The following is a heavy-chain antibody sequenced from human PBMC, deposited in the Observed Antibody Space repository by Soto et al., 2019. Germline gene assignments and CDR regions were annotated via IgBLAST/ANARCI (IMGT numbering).Heavy chain of an antibody. CDR2: IRSKPNSYAT. Sequence: PGGSLRLSCAASGFAFSGSAIYWVRQASGKGLEWVGRIRSKPNSYATAYAASVKGRFTISRDDSKNTAYLQMSSLKTEDTAVYYCRGGATNWGQGTLVTVSS. V-gene: IGHV3-73*01. D-gene: IGHD1-26*01. CDR1: GFAFSGSA. CDR3: RGGATN. J-gene: IGHJ4*02.